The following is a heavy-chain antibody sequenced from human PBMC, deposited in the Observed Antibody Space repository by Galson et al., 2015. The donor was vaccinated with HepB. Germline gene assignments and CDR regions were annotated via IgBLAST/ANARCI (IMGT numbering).Heavy chain of an antibody. CDR2: ISSSSSYT. CDR1: GFTFSDYY. D-gene: IGHD3-10*01. V-gene: IGHV3-11*05. CDR3: ARDLGVRDYFDY. Sequence: SLRLSCAASGFTFSDYYMSWIRQAPGKGLEWVSYISSSSSYTNYADSVKGRFTISRDNAKNSLYLQMNSLRAEDTAVYYCARDLGVRDYFDYWGQGTLVTVSS. J-gene: IGHJ4*02.